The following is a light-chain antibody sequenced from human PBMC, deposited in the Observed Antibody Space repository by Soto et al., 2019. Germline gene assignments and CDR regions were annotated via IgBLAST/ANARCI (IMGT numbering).Light chain of an antibody. V-gene: IGLV2-8*01. CDR1: SSDFGGTNY. CDR2: EVT. Sequence: QSVLTQPPSASGSPGQSVTISCTGASSDFGGTNYVSWYQQHPGKAPKLMIFEVTKRPSGVPARFSGSKSGNTASLTVSGLHAEDEADYYCTSYAGSYADVVFGGGTKLTVL. CDR3: TSYAGSYADVV. J-gene: IGLJ2*01.